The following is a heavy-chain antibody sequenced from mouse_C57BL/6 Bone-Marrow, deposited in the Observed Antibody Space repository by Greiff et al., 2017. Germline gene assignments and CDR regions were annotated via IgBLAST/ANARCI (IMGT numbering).Heavy chain of an antibody. CDR2: IDPSDSYT. V-gene: IGHV1-50*01. Sequence: QVQLQQPGAELVKPGASVKLSCKASGYTFTSYWMQWVKQRPGQGLEWIGEIDPSDSYTNYNQKFKGKATLNVDTSSSTAYMQLSSLTSEDSAVYYCAREYDYDSAWFAYWGQGTLVTVSA. D-gene: IGHD2-4*01. CDR3: AREYDYDSAWFAY. J-gene: IGHJ3*01. CDR1: GYTFTSYW.